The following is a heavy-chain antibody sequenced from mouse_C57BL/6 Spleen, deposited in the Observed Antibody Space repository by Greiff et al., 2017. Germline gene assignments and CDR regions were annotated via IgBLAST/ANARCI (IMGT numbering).Heavy chain of an antibody. CDR2: IYPGDGDT. CDR1: GYAFSSSW. Sequence: QVQLQQSGPELVKPGASVKISCKASGYAFSSSWMNWVKQRPGKGLEWIGRIYPGDGDTNYNGKFKGKATLTADKSSSTAYMQLSSLTSEDSAVYFCAREEGFGYWGQGTTLTVSS. J-gene: IGHJ2*01. V-gene: IGHV1-82*01. CDR3: AREEGFGY.